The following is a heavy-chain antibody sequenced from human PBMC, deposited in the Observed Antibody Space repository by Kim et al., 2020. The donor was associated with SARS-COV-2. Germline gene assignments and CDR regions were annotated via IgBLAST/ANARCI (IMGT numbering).Heavy chain of an antibody. Sequence: GGSLRLSCAASGFTFSSYEMNWVRQAPGKGLEWDSYISSSGSTIYYADSVKGRFTISRDNAKNSLYLQMNSLRAEDTAVYYCARGWIQLSLDYWGQGTLVTVSS. J-gene: IGHJ4*02. CDR3: ARGWIQLSLDY. V-gene: IGHV3-48*03. CDR1: GFTFSSYE. D-gene: IGHD5-18*01. CDR2: ISSSGSTI.